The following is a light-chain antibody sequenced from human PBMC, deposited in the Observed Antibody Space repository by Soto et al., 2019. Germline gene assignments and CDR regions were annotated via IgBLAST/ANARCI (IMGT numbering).Light chain of an antibody. CDR1: SSDVGSYNL. CDR2: EGS. Sequence: QSALTQPASVSGSPGQSITISCTGTSSDVGSYNLVSWYQQHPGKAPKLMIYEGSKRPSGVSNRFSGSTSGNTASLTISGLQAEDEADYYCCSYAGSSTPVVFGGGTKLTVL. J-gene: IGLJ2*01. CDR3: CSYAGSSTPVV. V-gene: IGLV2-23*01.